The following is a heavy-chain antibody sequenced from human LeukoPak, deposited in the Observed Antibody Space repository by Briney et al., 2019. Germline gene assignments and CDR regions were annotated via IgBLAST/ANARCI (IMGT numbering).Heavy chain of an antibody. CDR2: IKSEGEGATT. CDR1: GFTFSGSA. CDR3: IAHFPYFYGFDV. D-gene: IGHD3-3*02. J-gene: IGHJ6*04. V-gene: IGHV3-15*01. Sequence: GGSLRLSCAASGFTFSGSAMHWVRQAPGKGLEWLGHIKSEGEGATTDYAAPAKGRFAISRDDSKNMIYLQMSSLKIDDTAIYYCIAHFPYFYGFDVWGKGTTVTVSS.